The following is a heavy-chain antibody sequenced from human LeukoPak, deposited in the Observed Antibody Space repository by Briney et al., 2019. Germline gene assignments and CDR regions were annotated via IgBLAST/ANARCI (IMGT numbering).Heavy chain of an antibody. CDR1: GGSISSGDYY. J-gene: IGHJ4*02. Sequence: PSETLSLTCTVSGGSISSGDYYWSWIRQPPGKGLEWIGYIYYSGSTYYNPSLKSRVTISVDTSKNQFSLKLSSVTAADTAVYYCAKSLYDSSGYYYGILGAPFDYWGQGTLVTVSS. CDR3: AKSLYDSSGYYYGILGAPFDY. CDR2: IYYSGST. V-gene: IGHV4-30-4*01. D-gene: IGHD3-22*01.